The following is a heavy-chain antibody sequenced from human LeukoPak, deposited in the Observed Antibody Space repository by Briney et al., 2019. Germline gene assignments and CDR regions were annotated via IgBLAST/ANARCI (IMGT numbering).Heavy chain of an antibody. CDR3: ARDYGSGSYRFDY. V-gene: IGHV1-18*04. D-gene: IGHD3-10*01. CDR2: ISAYSGNT. J-gene: IGHJ4*02. Sequence: GASVRVSCKASGYTFTSYYMHWVRQAPGQGLEWMGWISAYSGNTNYAQNLQGRVTMTTDTSTSTAYMEVRSLRSDDTAVYYCARDYGSGSYRFDYWGQGTLVTVSS. CDR1: GYTFTSYY.